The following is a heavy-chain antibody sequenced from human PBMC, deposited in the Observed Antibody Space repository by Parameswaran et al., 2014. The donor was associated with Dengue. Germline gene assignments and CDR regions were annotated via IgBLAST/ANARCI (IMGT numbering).Heavy chain of an antibody. CDR2: INAGNGNT. Sequence: VRQAPGQRLEWMGWINAGNGNTKYSQKFQGRVTITRDTSASTVYMELSSLRSEDTAVYYCAVDSSNYAEAYDIWGQGTMVTVSS. V-gene: IGHV1-3*01. D-gene: IGHD4-11*01. J-gene: IGHJ3*02. CDR3: AVDSSNYAEAYDI.